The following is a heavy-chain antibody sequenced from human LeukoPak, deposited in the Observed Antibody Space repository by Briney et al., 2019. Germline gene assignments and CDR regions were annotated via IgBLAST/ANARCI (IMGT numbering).Heavy chain of an antibody. V-gene: IGHV3-74*01. J-gene: IGHJ4*02. CDR1: GFTFSSHW. D-gene: IGHD2-15*01. Sequence: GGSLRLSCAASGFTFSSHWMHWVRHIPGKGLVWVSRINTDESKINHADSVKGRFTISRDNAKNMLYLQMNSLRAEDTAVYYCARGGLFKYFFDYWGQGTLVTVSS. CDR2: INTDESKI. CDR3: ARGGLFKYFFDY.